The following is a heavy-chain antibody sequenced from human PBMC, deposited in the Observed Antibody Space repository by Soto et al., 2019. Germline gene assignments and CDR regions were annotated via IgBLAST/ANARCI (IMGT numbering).Heavy chain of an antibody. CDR1: GGSFSGYY. CDR2: IYYSGST. V-gene: IGHV4-59*08. Sequence: SETLSLTCAVYGGSFSGYYWSWIRQPPGKGLEWIGYIYYSGSTNYNPSLKSRVTISVDTSKNQFSLKLSSVTAADTAVYYCARHSVPVNWFDPWGQGTLVTVSS. D-gene: IGHD2-2*01. J-gene: IGHJ5*02. CDR3: ARHSVPVNWFDP.